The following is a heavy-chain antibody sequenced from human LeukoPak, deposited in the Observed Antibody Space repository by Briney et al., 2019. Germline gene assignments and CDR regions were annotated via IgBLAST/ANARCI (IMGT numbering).Heavy chain of an antibody. D-gene: IGHD3-9*01. V-gene: IGHV4-30-4*01. CDR3: ARDRGRDILTGYYYNWFDL. CDR1: VGSISSGDYY. Sequence: SHTLSLTCTVSVGSISSGDYYWRWIRQPPAKGLERIGYIYYSESTYYNPSLKSRVTISVDTSKNQFSLKLSSVTAADTAVYYCARDRGRDILTGYYYNWFDLWGQGTLVTVSS. CDR2: IYYSEST. J-gene: IGHJ5*02.